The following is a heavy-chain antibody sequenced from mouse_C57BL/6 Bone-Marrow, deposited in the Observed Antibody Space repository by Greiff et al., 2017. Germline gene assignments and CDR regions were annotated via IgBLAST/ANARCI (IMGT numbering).Heavy chain of an antibody. D-gene: IGHD2-1*01. CDR2: ISSGSSTI. V-gene: IGHV5-17*01. CDR1: GFTFSDYG. Sequence: EVKLMESGGGLVKPGGSLKLSCAASGFTFSDYGMHWVRQAPEKGLEWVAYISSGSSTIYYADTVKGRFTISRDNAKNTLFLQMTSLRSEDTAMYYCARRYYGNYVNYFDYWGQGTTLTVSS. CDR3: ARRYYGNYVNYFDY. J-gene: IGHJ2*01.